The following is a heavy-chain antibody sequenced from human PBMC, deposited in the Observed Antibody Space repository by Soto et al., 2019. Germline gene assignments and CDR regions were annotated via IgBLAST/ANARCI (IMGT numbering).Heavy chain of an antibody. Sequence: PSETLSLTCAVYGGSFSGYYWSWIRQPPGRGLEWIGEISHSGGTNYNPSLKSRATISVDTSKNQFSLKLSSVPAADTAVYYCARGRWLRSAFDYWGPGTMVTVSS. J-gene: IGHJ4*02. CDR3: ARGRWLRSAFDY. D-gene: IGHD5-12*01. V-gene: IGHV4-34*01. CDR1: GGSFSGYY. CDR2: ISHSGGT.